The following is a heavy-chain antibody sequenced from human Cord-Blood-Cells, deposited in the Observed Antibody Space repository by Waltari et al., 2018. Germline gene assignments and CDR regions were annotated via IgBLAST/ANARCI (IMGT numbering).Heavy chain of an antibody. J-gene: IGHJ4*02. Sequence: QVPLQDAGPGLVKPSEALSLTCPVSGYSISSGYYWGWIRQPPGKGLEWIVSIYHSGSTYYNPSLKSRVTISVDTSKNQFSLKLSSVTAADTAVYYCARGPIQLDYWGQGTLVTVSS. CDR2: IYHSGST. CDR1: GYSISSGYY. D-gene: IGHD6-6*01. CDR3: ARGPIQLDY. V-gene: IGHV4-38-2*02.